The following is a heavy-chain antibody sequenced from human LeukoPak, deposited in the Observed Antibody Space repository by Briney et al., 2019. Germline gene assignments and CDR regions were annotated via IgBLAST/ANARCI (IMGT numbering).Heavy chain of an antibody. D-gene: IGHD4-17*01. CDR1: GGSISSYY. Sequence: SETLSLTCTVSGGSISSYYWRWIRQPPGKGLEWIGYIYYSGSTNYNPSLKSRVTISVDTSKNQSSLKLSSVTAADADVYYCASEYGGAGDAFDIWGQGTMVTVSS. CDR3: ASEYGGAGDAFDI. V-gene: IGHV4-59*08. J-gene: IGHJ3*02. CDR2: IYYSGST.